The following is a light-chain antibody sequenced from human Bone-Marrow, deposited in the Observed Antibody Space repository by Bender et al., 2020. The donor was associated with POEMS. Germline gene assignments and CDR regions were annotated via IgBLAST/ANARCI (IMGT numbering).Light chain of an antibody. V-gene: IGLV3-21*03. CDR2: DDR. J-gene: IGLJ1*01. CDR1: NIGSKS. Sequence: SYVLTQAPSVSVAPGTTARITCGGNNIGSKSVHWYQQKPGQAPVLVVFDDRDRPSGIPERFSGSNSGNTATLSIRRVEARDEADNYCQVWEGAYVVGSGTKVTVL. CDR3: QVWEGAYV.